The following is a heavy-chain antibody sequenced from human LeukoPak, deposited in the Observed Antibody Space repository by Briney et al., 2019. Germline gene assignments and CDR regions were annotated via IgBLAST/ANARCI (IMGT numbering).Heavy chain of an antibody. J-gene: IGHJ4*02. CDR3: ARGRNTMIVVVKGALVDY. CDR2: INPNSGGT. Sequence: GASVKVSCKASGYSFTGYYMHTVRQAPGQGLEWMGWINPNSGGTNYAQKFQGRVTMTRDTSISTAYMELSRLRSDDTAVYYCARGRNTMIVVVKGALVDYWGQGTLVTVSS. V-gene: IGHV1-2*02. D-gene: IGHD3-22*01. CDR1: GYSFTGYY.